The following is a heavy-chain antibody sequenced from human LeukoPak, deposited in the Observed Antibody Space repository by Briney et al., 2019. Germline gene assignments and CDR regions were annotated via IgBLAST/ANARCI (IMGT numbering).Heavy chain of an antibody. D-gene: IGHD2-15*01. CDR3: ARVIAAPVFFDY. CDR1: GGSFSGYY. Sequence: ETLSLTYAVYGGSFSGYYWSWIRQPPGKRLEWIGEINHSGSTNYKPYLKSRVTISVDTSTNQFSMKLSSVTAADTAVYYCARVIAAPVFFDYWGQGTLVTVSS. V-gene: IGHV4-34*01. CDR2: INHSGST. J-gene: IGHJ4*02.